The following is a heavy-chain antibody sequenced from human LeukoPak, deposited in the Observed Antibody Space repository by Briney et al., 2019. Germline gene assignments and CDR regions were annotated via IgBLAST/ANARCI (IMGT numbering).Heavy chain of an antibody. Sequence: GGSLRLSCAASGFTFSSHAMNWVRQAPGKGLEWVSYISSSDSTMYYADSVKGRFTISRDNAQNSLYLQMNSLRAEDTAVYYCARGYYGDYVPFDYWGQGTLVTVSS. V-gene: IGHV3-48*01. CDR1: GFTFSSHA. CDR2: ISSSDSTM. D-gene: IGHD4-17*01. J-gene: IGHJ4*02. CDR3: ARGYYGDYVPFDY.